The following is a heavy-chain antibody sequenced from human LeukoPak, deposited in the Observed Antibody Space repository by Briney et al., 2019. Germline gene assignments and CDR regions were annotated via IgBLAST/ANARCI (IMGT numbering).Heavy chain of an antibody. Sequence: GGSLRLSCAASGFTFSSYGMHWVRQAPGKGLEWVAVIWYDGSNKYYADSVKGRFTISRDNSKNTLYLQMNSLRAEDTAVYYCAKDLGGYDILTGYYSNYFDYWGQGTLVTVSS. CDR1: GFTFSSYG. CDR3: AKDLGGYDILTGYYSNYFDY. CDR2: IWYDGSNK. D-gene: IGHD3-9*01. J-gene: IGHJ4*02. V-gene: IGHV3-33*06.